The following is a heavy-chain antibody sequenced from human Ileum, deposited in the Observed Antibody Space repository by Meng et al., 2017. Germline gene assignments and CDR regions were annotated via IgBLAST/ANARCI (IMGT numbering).Heavy chain of an antibody. Sequence: QVLLVQSGSYLKNPGASVKVSCKGSGYTFTNYGMNWVRQAPGQGLEWMGWINTNTGDPTYAQAFTGRFFFSLDTSVNTSYLQISSLKAEDTAIYYCAREPRRFDHWGQGTLVTVSS. V-gene: IGHV7-4-1*02. CDR1: GYTFTNYG. CDR3: AREPRRFDH. CDR2: INTNTGDP. J-gene: IGHJ4*02.